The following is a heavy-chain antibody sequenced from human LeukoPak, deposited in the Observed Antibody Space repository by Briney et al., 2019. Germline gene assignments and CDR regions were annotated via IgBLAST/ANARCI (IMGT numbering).Heavy chain of an antibody. J-gene: IGHJ4*02. CDR3: ARLAGYSSGWYRYFDY. CDR1: GGSISSYY. D-gene: IGHD6-19*01. CDR2: IYYSGST. Sequence: PSETLSLTCTVPGGSISSYYWSWIRQPPGKGLEWIGYIYYSGSTNYNPSLKSRVTISVDTSKNQFSLKLSSVSAADTAVYYCARLAGYSSGWYRYFDYWGQGTLVTVSS. V-gene: IGHV4-59*08.